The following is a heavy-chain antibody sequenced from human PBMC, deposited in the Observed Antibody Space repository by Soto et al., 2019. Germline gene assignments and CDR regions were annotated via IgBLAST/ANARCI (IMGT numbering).Heavy chain of an antibody. CDR2: IIPLLGIT. D-gene: IGHD1-20*01. J-gene: IGHJ1*01. V-gene: IGHV1-69*13. CDR3: ARDPRSITGTTSSEDFQH. CDR1: GGTFSGYA. Sequence: SVKVSCKASGGTFSGYAINWVRQAPGQGLEWMGGIIPLLGITDYGQKFQGRITTAADESTGTAYMDLRGLRSEDTAVYYCARDPRSITGTTSSEDFQHWGQGTLVTVSS.